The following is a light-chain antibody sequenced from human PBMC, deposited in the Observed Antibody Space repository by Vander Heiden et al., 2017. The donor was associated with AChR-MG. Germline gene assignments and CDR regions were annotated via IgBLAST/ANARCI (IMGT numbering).Light chain of an antibody. CDR1: SSDIGDFDS. V-gene: IGLV2-14*03. Sequence: QSALTQPASVSGSPGQSITISCTGSSSDIGDFDSVSWYQQLPGTAPKIVIYDVRNRPSGISNRFSGSKSGNTASLTISGLQAEDEADYYCSSYTTRSVLFGGGTKLTVL. CDR2: DVR. CDR3: SSYTTRSVL. J-gene: IGLJ2*01.